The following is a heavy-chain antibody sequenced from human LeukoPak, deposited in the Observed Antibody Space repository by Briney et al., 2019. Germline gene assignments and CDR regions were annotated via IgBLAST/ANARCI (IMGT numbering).Heavy chain of an antibody. J-gene: IGHJ6*03. V-gene: IGHV3-7*01. CDR3: ARGDGDYSYYYYMDV. D-gene: IGHD4-17*01. Sequence: PGGSLRLSCAASGFTFSSYWMSWVRQAPGKGLEWVANIKQDGSEKYYVDSVKGRFTISRDNAKNSLYLQMNSLRAEDTAVYYCARGDGDYSYYYYMDVWGKGTTVTISS. CDR2: IKQDGSEK. CDR1: GFTFSSYW.